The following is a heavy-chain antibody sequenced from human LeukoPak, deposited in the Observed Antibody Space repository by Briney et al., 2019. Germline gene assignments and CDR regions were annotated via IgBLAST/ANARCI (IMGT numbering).Heavy chain of an antibody. Sequence: SETLSLTCTVSGGSISSSSYYWGWIRQPPGKGLEWIGSIYYSGSTYYNPSLKSRVTISIDTSKNQFSLKLSSVTAADTAVYYCARGTHYSIYYYYMDVWGKGTTVTVSS. V-gene: IGHV4-39*07. CDR2: IYYSGST. CDR1: GGSISSSSYY. D-gene: IGHD4-11*01. CDR3: ARGTHYSIYYYYMDV. J-gene: IGHJ6*03.